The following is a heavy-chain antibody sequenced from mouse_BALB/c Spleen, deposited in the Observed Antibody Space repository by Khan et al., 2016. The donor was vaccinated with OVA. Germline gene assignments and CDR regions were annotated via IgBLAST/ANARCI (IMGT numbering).Heavy chain of an antibody. Sequence: VQLQQSGAELVKPGASVKLSCTASGFNIKDTYMHWVKQRPEQGLEWIGRIDPANGNTKYDPKFQGKATITADTSSITAYLQLSSLTSADTAVYYCAREDYCGSSLAYWGQGTLVTVSA. V-gene: IGHV14-3*02. J-gene: IGHJ3*01. CDR1: GFNIKDTY. CDR2: IDPANGNT. D-gene: IGHD1-1*01. CDR3: AREDYCGSSLAY.